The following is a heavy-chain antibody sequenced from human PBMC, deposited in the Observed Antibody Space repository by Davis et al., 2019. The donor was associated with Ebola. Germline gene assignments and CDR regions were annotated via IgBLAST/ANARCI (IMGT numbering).Heavy chain of an antibody. CDR3: ATDRNWDFDY. CDR1: GYTFTSYD. CDR2: ISAYNGNT. V-gene: IGHV1-18*01. D-gene: IGHD7-27*01. J-gene: IGHJ4*02. Sequence: ASVQVSCKASGYTFTSYDISWVRQATGQGLEWMGWISAYNGNTNYAQKLQGRVTMTTDTSTSTAYMELRSLRSDDTAVYYCATDRNWDFDYWGQGTLVTVSS.